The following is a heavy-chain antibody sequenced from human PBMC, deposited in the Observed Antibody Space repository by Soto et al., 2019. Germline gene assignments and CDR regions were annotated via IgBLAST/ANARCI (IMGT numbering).Heavy chain of an antibody. CDR2: VNHSGST. Sequence: QVQLQQWGAGLLKPSETLSLTCAVYGGSYSGYYWSWIRQPPGKGLEWVGEVNHSGSTNYNPSLTGRVAISVDTSRNQFALKLSSVTAADTAVYYCARGRGAGNSSGWPFDYWGQGTLVTVSS. CDR1: GGSYSGYY. J-gene: IGHJ4*02. CDR3: ARGRGAGNSSGWPFDY. D-gene: IGHD6-19*01. V-gene: IGHV4-34*01.